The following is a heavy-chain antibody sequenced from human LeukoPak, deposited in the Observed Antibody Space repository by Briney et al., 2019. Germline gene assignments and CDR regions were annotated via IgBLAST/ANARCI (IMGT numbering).Heavy chain of an antibody. D-gene: IGHD3-22*01. V-gene: IGHV4-59*12. Sequence: MSSETLSLTCTVSGGSISSYYWSWMRQPPGKGLEWIGYIYYSGSTNYNPSLKSRVTISVDTSKNQFSLKLSSVTAADTAVYYCARDRVNYYDSSPFDYWGQGSLVTVSS. CDR3: ARDRVNYYDSSPFDY. J-gene: IGHJ4*02. CDR1: GGSISSYY. CDR2: IYYSGST.